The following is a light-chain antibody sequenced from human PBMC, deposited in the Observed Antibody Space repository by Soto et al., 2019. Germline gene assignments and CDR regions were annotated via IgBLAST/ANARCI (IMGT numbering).Light chain of an antibody. V-gene: IGKV1-5*01. J-gene: IGKJ1*01. CDR2: DVS. CDR1: QSISSW. CDR3: QEFNTNSPT. Sequence: DIQMTQSPSTLSASVGDRVTITCRASQSISSWLAWYQQKPGKAPKLLIYDVSSLESGVPSRFSGSGSGTEFTLTISGLQPDDFATYYCQEFNTNSPTFGQGTKVEI.